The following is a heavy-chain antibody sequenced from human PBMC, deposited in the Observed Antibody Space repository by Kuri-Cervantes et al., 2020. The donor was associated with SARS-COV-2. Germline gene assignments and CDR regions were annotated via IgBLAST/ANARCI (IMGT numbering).Heavy chain of an antibody. V-gene: IGHV1-69*05. D-gene: IGHD1-26*01. J-gene: IGHJ3*02. CDR1: GGTFSSYA. CDR2: IIPIFGTA. CDR3: ARDTWYSGSYYFGGDAFDI. Sequence: SVKVSCKASGGTFSSYAISWVRQAPGQGLEWMGGIIPIFGTANYAQKFQGRVTITTDESTSTAYMELSSRRSEDTAVYYCARDTWYSGSYYFGGDAFDIWGQGTRVTVSS.